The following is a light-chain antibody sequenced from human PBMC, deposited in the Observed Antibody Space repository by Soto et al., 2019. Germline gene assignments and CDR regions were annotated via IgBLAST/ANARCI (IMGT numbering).Light chain of an antibody. J-gene: IGLJ2*01. CDR3: SSYADTNNLV. V-gene: IGLV2-8*01. CDR2: EVN. CDR1: SSDIGGYNF. Sequence: QSALTQPPSASGSPGQSVTISCTGTSSDIGGYNFVSWHQQHPGKAPKLMIDEVNKRPSGVPDRFSGSKSGNTASLTVSGLQAEDEADYYCSSYADTNNLVFGGGTKLTVL.